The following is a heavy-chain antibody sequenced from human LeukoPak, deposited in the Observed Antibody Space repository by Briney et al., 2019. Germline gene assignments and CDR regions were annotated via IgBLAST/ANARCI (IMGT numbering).Heavy chain of an antibody. D-gene: IGHD6-13*01. CDR3: ARLGVSSWYIDY. V-gene: IGHV4-39*01. CDR1: GGSISSSSYY. Sequence: PSETLSLTCTVSGGSISSSSYYWGWIRQPPGKGLEWIGSIYYSGSTYYNPSLKSRVTISVDTSKNQFSLKLSSETAADTAVYYCARLGVSSWYIDYWGQGTLVTVSS. CDR2: IYYSGST. J-gene: IGHJ4*02.